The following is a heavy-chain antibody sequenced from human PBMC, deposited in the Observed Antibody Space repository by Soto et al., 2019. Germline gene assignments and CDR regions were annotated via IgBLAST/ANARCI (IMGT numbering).Heavy chain of an antibody. CDR2: ISSSSSTI. Sequence: ESGGGLVQPGGSLRLSCAASGFTFSSYSMNWVRQAPGKGLEWVSYISSSSSTIYYADSVKGRFTISRDNAKNSLYLQMNSLRAEDTAVYYCARDRDYYDSSGYFPGAFDIWGQGTMVTVSS. CDR1: GFTFSSYS. CDR3: ARDRDYYDSSGYFPGAFDI. J-gene: IGHJ3*02. D-gene: IGHD3-22*01. V-gene: IGHV3-48*01.